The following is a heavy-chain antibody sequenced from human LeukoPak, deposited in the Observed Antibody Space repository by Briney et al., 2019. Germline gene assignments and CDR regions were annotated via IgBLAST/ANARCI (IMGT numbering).Heavy chain of an antibody. Sequence: SETLSLTCTVSGGSISSGGYYWSWIRQHPGKGLEWNGYIYYSGSTFYNPSLKSRVTISVDTSKNQFSLRLTSVTAADTAVYYCARTLGFSSSWVAPFYWGQGTLVTVSS. J-gene: IGHJ4*02. V-gene: IGHV4-31*03. D-gene: IGHD6-13*01. CDR2: IYYSGST. CDR1: GGSISSGGYY. CDR3: ARTLGFSSSWVAPFY.